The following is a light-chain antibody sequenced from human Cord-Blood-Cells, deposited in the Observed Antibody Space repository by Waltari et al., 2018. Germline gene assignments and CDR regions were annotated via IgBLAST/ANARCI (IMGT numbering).Light chain of an antibody. V-gene: IGLV1-47*01. CDR3: AAWDDSLSGPV. J-gene: IGLJ3*02. Sequence: QSVLPQPPSASGTPGQRVTTSCSGPSSNIGSNYVYSYQQHPATAPKPLIYRNNQRPSGVPDRFSGSKSGTSASLAISGLRSEDEADYYCAAWDDSLSGPVFGGGTKLTVL. CDR2: RNN. CDR1: SSNIGSNY.